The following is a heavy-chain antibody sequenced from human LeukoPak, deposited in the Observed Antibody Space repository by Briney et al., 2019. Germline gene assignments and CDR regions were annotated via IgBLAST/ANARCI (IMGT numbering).Heavy chain of an antibody. Sequence: GSLRLSCAASGFSFSNYGMNWVRQPPGKGLEWVSAISGSGETTYYADSVKGRFTISRDNSQNTLYLHLNSLRVEDTAVYYCAKDRTGTTGRDWLEPWGQGTLVTVSS. J-gene: IGHJ5*02. V-gene: IGHV3-23*01. CDR2: ISGSGETT. D-gene: IGHD1-1*01. CDR3: AKDRTGTTGRDWLEP. CDR1: GFSFSNYG.